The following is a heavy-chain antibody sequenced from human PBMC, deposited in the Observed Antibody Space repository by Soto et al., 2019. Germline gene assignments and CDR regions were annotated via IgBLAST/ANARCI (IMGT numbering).Heavy chain of an antibody. J-gene: IGHJ4*02. Sequence: HPGGSLRLSCAASGFTFSDYSVTWVRQAPGKGLEWVSGISVTVGITFYADSVKGRFTISRDNSKNAVELQMNSLRAEDTAIYYCSRWSGYGDLWGQGTLVTVSS. CDR1: GFTFSDYS. V-gene: IGHV3-23*01. D-gene: IGHD5-12*01. CDR2: ISVTVGIT. CDR3: SRWSGYGDL.